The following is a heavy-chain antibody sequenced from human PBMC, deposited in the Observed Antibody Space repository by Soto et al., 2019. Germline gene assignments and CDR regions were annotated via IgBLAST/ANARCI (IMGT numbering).Heavy chain of an antibody. V-gene: IGHV3-48*01. D-gene: IGHD2-21*02. CDR2: ISSSGSTI. CDR3: VRDVTASNWFDP. J-gene: IGHJ5*02. Sequence: EVQLVESGGGLVQPGGSLRLSCAASGFSFSSYSMNWVRQAPGKGLEWVSYISSSGSTIYYADSVKGRFTISRDNGENSMYMHMNGLRGEDTAVYYCVRDVTASNWFDPWGQGTLVTVSS. CDR1: GFSFSSYS.